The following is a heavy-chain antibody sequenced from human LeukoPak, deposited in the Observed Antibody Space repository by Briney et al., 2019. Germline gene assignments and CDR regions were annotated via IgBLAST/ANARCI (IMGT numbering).Heavy chain of an antibody. D-gene: IGHD6-19*01. V-gene: IGHV3-21*01. CDR1: GFTFSSYT. Sequence: GGSLRLSCAASGFTFSSYTMNWVRQAPGRGLEWVSCISSSSTYMLYADSAKGRFTISRDNAKNSLYLQMNSLRAEDTAVYYCAKEYASGWVDYWGQGTLVTVSS. CDR3: AKEYASGWVDY. J-gene: IGHJ4*02. CDR2: ISSSSTYM.